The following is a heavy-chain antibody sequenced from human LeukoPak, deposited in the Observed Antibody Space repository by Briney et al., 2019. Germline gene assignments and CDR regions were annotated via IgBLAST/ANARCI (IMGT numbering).Heavy chain of an antibody. D-gene: IGHD3-9*01. CDR2: MNPSSGNT. V-gene: IGHV1-8*03. CDR1: GYTFTSYD. Sequence: ASVKVSCKASGYTFTSYDINWVRQATGQGLELMGWMNPSSGNTGYAQKFQGRVTITRNTSISTAFMELSSLRSEDTAVYYCAITPHYDILTGYYYDAFDIWGQGTMVTVSS. CDR3: AITPHYDILTGYYYDAFDI. J-gene: IGHJ3*02.